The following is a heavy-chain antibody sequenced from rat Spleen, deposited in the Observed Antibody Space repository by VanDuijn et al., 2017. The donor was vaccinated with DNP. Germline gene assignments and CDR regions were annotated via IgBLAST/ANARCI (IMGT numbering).Heavy chain of an antibody. CDR2: ITGGGGTT. CDR3: TRVGDLHDGGDGDALDA. Sequence: EVQLVESGGGLVQPGRSMKLSCVASGFTFSSYWMYWIRQVPGKGLEWIASITGGGGTTSYADSVKGRFTVSRDDAGNTLYLQMNSLRSEDTATYYCTRVGDLHDGGDGDALDAWGQGTSVTVSS. J-gene: IGHJ4*01. CDR1: GFTFSSYW. V-gene: IGHV5-58*01. D-gene: IGHD1-12*02.